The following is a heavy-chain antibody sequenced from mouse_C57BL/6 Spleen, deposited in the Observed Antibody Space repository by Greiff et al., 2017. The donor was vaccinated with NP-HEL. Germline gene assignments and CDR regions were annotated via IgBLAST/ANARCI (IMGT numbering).Heavy chain of an antibody. D-gene: IGHD2-4*01. Sequence: EVQGVESGGGLVQPKGSLKLSCAASGFSFNTYAMNWVRQAPGKGLEWVARIRRKSNHYATYYADSVKDRFTISTDDSESMLYLQMNNLKTEDTAMDYCVRCYDYDGAWFAYWGQGTLVTVSA. CDR3: VRCYDYDGAWFAY. V-gene: IGHV10-1*01. J-gene: IGHJ3*01. CDR1: GFSFNTYA. CDR2: IRRKSNHYAT.